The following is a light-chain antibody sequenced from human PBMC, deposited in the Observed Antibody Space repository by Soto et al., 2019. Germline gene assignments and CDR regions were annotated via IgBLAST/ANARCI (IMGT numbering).Light chain of an antibody. Sequence: QSALTQPPSASGSPGQSVIISCIGTSSDVGAYNYVSWYQQHPDKAPKLMIYEVSKRPSGVPDRFSGSKSGNTASLTVSGLQAEDEADYYCSSYAGSNNVLFGGGTKLTVL. V-gene: IGLV2-8*01. CDR1: SSDVGAYNY. CDR2: EVS. J-gene: IGLJ2*01. CDR3: SSYAGSNNVL.